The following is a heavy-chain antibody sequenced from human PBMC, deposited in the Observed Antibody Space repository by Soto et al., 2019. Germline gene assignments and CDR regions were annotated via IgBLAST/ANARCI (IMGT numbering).Heavy chain of an antibody. J-gene: IGHJ2*01. D-gene: IGHD3-3*01. CDR3: ARTPIFGVVIILDWYFDL. V-gene: IGHV4-61*01. Sequence: SETLSLTCTVSGGSVSSGSYYWSWIRQPPGKGLEWIGYIYYSGSTNYNPSPKSRVTISVDTPKNQFSLKLSSVTAADTAVYYCARTPIFGVVIILDWYFDLWGRGTLVTVSS. CDR2: IYYSGST. CDR1: GGSVSSGSYY.